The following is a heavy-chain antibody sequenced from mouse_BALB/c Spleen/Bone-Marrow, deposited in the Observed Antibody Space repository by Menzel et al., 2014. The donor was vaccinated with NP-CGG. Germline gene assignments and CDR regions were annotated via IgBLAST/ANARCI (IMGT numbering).Heavy chain of an antibody. J-gene: IGHJ3*01. Sequence: VKLVESGPGLVQPSQSLSITCTASGFSLTSYGVHWVRQSPGKGLEWLGVIWSGGSTDYNAAFISRLSISKDNSKSQVFFKMNSLQANDTAIYYCARNQGNYVSWFAYWGQGTLVTVSA. D-gene: IGHD2-1*01. CDR2: IWSGGST. CDR3: ARNQGNYVSWFAY. CDR1: GFSLTSYG. V-gene: IGHV2-2*02.